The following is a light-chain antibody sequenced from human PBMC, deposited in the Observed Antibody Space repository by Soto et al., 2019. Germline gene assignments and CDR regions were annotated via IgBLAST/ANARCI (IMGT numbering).Light chain of an antibody. J-gene: IGLJ2*01. V-gene: IGLV1-51*01. CDR3: GTWDSSLGAVV. CDR1: SSNIGNNY. Sequence: QSVLTQPPSVSAAPGQKVTISCSGSSSNIGNNYVSWYQQLPGTAPKLLIYDNNKRPSGIPDPFCGSNSGTSATPGLTGLETGDEADYYCGTWDSSLGAVVFGGGTKLTVL. CDR2: DNN.